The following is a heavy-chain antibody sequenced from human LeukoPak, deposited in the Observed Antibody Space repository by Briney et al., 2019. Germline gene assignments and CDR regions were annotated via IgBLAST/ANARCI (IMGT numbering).Heavy chain of an antibody. CDR2: IYHSGST. J-gene: IGHJ4*02. Sequence: PSETLSLTCAVSGDSITNTNWWSWVRQPPGKGLEWIGEIYHSGSTDYNPSLKSRVTISIDKSKTPFSLRLTSVTAADTAVYYCARGVNLGYCSDAGCYGDYFDYWGQGNPVTVS. CDR1: GDSITNTNW. D-gene: IGHD2-2*01. CDR3: ARGVNLGYCSDAGCYGDYFDY. V-gene: IGHV4-4*02.